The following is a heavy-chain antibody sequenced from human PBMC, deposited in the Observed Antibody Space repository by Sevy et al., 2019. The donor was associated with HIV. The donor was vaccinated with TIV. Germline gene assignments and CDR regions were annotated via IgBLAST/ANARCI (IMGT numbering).Heavy chain of an antibody. V-gene: IGHV1-2*04. Sequence: ASVKVSCKATGYTFTGYYLHWVRQAPGRGLEWMGWIKPNRGDTHYSQKFQGWVTMTSDTSISTAYMEMDRLTPDDTAVYYCARGGYSSGNFYSHGVDVWGLGTTVTVSS. CDR3: ARGGYSSGNFYSHGVDV. J-gene: IGHJ6*02. CDR1: GYTFTGYY. D-gene: IGHD5-18*01. CDR2: IKPNRGDT.